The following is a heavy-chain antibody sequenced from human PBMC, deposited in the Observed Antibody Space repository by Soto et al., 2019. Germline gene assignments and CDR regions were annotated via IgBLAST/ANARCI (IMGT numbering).Heavy chain of an antibody. V-gene: IGHV1-69*13. D-gene: IGHD6-19*01. CDR1: GGTFSSYA. Sequence: ASVKVSCKASGGTFSSYAISWVRQAPGQGLEWMGGIIPIFGTANYAQKFQGRVTITADESTSTAYMELSSLRSEDTAVYYCARAVSRRGWYENWFDTWGQGTLVTVSS. CDR2: IIPIFGTA. J-gene: IGHJ5*02. CDR3: ARAVSRRGWYENWFDT.